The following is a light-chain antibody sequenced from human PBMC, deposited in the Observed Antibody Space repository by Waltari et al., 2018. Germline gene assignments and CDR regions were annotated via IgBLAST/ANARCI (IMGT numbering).Light chain of an antibody. CDR1: GSGGS. V-gene: IGLV2-8*01. CDR2: EVS. CDR3: SSDAVSNNFYD. Sequence: QSALTQPPSASGSPGQSVTISCTGTGSGGSVSWYQQLPGKAPKLLIYEVSKRPSGVPDRFSGSKSGNTASLTVYGLQAEDEGDYYCSSDAVSNNFYDFGSGTKVTVL. J-gene: IGLJ1*01.